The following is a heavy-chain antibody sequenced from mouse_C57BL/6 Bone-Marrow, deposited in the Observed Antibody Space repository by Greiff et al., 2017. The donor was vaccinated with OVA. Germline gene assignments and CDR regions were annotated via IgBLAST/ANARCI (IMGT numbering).Heavy chain of an antibody. D-gene: IGHD3-1*01. V-gene: IGHV7-1*01. CDR1: GFTFSDFY. CDR3: ASRGYLHWYFDV. J-gene: IGHJ1*03. Sequence: EVKLMESGGGLVQSGRSLRLSCATSGFTFSDFYMEWVRQAPGKGLEWIAASRNKANDYTTEYSASVKGRFIVSRDTSQSILYLQMNALRAEDTAIYYCASRGYLHWYFDVWGTGTTVTVSS. CDR2: SRNKANDYTT.